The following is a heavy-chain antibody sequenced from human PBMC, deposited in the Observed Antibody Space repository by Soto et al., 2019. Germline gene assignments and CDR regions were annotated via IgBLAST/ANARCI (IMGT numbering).Heavy chain of an antibody. Sequence: SETRCVTCAVYGGSFSGYYWSGCRQPPWKGLEWIGEINHSGSTNYNPSLKSRVTISVDTSKNQFSLKLSSVTAADTAVYYCARGYSSSSRLYYYYYYGMDVWGQGTTVT. J-gene: IGHJ6*02. CDR2: INHSGST. D-gene: IGHD6-13*01. CDR3: ARGYSSSSRLYYYYYYGMDV. CDR1: GGSFSGYY. V-gene: IGHV4-34*01.